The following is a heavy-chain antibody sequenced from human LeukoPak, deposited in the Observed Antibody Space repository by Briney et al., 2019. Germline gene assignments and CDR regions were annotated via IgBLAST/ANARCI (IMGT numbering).Heavy chain of an antibody. CDR3: AKHCSYSRNGCFDY. CDR1: GFPFSSFG. J-gene: IGHJ4*02. CDR2: VSGSGGSS. Sequence: PGGSLRLSCAASGFPFSSFGMSWVRQAPGKGLEWVSGVSGSGGSSSYAESVKGRFTISRDNSKNTLYLHINSLRAEDTALYYCAKHCSYSRNGCFDYWGQGTLVTVSS. V-gene: IGHV3-23*01. D-gene: IGHD2-21*01.